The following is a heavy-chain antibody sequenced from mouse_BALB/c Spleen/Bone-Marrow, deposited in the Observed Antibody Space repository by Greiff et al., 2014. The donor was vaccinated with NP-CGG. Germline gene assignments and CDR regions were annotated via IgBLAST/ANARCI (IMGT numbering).Heavy chain of an antibody. V-gene: IGHV1S81*02. CDR3: TTSRGYNWFAY. Sequence: QVQLQQPGAELVKPGASVKLSCKASGYTFTSYYMYWVKQRPGQGLEWIGEINPSNGGADFNVKFKIKATLTVDKSSSTAYMQLSSLTSEDSAVYYCTTSRGYNWFAYWGQGTLVTVSA. CDR2: INPSNGGA. CDR1: GYTFTSYY. D-gene: IGHD2-2*01. J-gene: IGHJ3*01.